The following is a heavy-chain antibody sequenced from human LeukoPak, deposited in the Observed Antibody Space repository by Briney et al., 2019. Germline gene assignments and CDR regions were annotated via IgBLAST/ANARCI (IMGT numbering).Heavy chain of an antibody. Sequence: SETLSLTCTVSGGSISSYYWSWIRQPAGKGLEWIGRIYTSGSTNYNPSLKSRVTISVDTSKNQFSLKLSSVTAADTAVYYCAMGPDAGRAFDIWGQGTMVTVSS. CDR2: IYTSGST. CDR1: GGSISSYY. D-gene: IGHD3-16*01. J-gene: IGHJ3*02. CDR3: AMGPDAGRAFDI. V-gene: IGHV4-4*07.